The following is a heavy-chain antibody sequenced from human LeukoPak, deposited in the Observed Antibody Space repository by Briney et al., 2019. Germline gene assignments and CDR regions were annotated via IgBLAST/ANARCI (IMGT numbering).Heavy chain of an antibody. J-gene: IGHJ4*02. CDR2: MSGSGGST. V-gene: IGHV3-23*01. Sequence: GGSLRLSCAASGFTFNNYAMSWVRQAPGKGLEWVSAMSGSGGSTYYADSVKGRFTISRDNSKNTLYLQMNSLGAEDTAVYYCAKDPGVAAAGTHFDYWGQGTLVTVSS. CDR1: GFTFNNYA. D-gene: IGHD6-13*01. CDR3: AKDPGVAAAGTHFDY.